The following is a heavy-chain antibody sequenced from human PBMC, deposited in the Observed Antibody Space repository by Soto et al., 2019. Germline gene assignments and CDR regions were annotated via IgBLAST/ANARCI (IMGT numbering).Heavy chain of an antibody. J-gene: IGHJ5*02. Sequence: EVHLVESGGGLVQPGGSLRLSCAASGFTLSNYWMHWVRQAPGKGPVWDSCINSDGTTTSYADSVKGRFTTSRDNAKNTVYLQLNSLRVEDTAVYYCSRGVQAPFWDPNWCDPWGQGTLVTVSS. CDR1: GFTLSNYW. CDR3: SRGVQAPFWDPNWCDP. CDR2: INSDGTTT. V-gene: IGHV3-74*01. D-gene: IGHD1-26*01.